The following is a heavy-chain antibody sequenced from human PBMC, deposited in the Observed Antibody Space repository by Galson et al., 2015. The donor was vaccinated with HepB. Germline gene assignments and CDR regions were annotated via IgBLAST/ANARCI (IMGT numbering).Heavy chain of an antibody. J-gene: IGHJ6*02. Sequence: SVKVSCKASGGTFSSYAISWVRQAPGQGLEWMAGIIPIFGIANYAQKFQGRVTITADESTSTAYMELSSLRSEDTAVYYCARGPYSYGYSYYYYDMDVWGQGTTVTVSS. D-gene: IGHD5-18*01. V-gene: IGHV1-69*13. CDR2: IIPIFGIA. CDR1: GGTFSSYA. CDR3: ARGPYSYGYSYYYYDMDV.